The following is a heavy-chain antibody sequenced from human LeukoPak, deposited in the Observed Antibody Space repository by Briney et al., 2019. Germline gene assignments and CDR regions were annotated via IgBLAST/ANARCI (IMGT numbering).Heavy chain of an antibody. V-gene: IGHV4-30-4*07. D-gene: IGHD3-22*01. CDR2: IYYSGSA. J-gene: IGHJ3*02. CDR1: GGSISSGGYS. Sequence: PSETLSLTCAVSGGSISSGGYSWSWIRQPPGKGLEWIGYIYYSGSAYYNPSLKSRVTISVDTSKNQFSLKLSSVTAADTAVYFCARGPYSYDSSGAFDIWGQGTMVTVSS. CDR3: ARGPYSYDSSGAFDI.